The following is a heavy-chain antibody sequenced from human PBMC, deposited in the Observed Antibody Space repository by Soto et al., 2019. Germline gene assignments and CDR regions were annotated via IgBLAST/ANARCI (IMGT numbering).Heavy chain of an antibody. Sequence: QVQLQESGPGLVKPSGTLSLTCAVSGGSISSSNWWSWVRQPPGKGLEWIGEIYHIGSTNYKPSLKSRVPISVDKSKNQFSLKLSSVTAADTAGYYCARAAMGGSSLPFDYWGQGTLVTVSS. D-gene: IGHD6-13*01. CDR3: ARAAMGGSSLPFDY. V-gene: IGHV4-4*02. J-gene: IGHJ4*02. CDR2: IYHIGST. CDR1: GGSISSSNW.